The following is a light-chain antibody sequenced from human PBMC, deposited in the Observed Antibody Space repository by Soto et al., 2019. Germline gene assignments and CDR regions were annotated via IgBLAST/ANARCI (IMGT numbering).Light chain of an antibody. J-gene: IGKJ1*01. V-gene: IGKV3-15*01. Sequence: IVMTQSPATLSVSPGEGATLSCRASQSVSSNLAWYQQRPGQPPRLLIYGASTRATGIPARFSGSGSGTEVTLTITGPQSEEFAVFYCQQYNQWWTFGQGTRGEIQ. CDR2: GAS. CDR3: QQYNQWWT. CDR1: QSVSSN.